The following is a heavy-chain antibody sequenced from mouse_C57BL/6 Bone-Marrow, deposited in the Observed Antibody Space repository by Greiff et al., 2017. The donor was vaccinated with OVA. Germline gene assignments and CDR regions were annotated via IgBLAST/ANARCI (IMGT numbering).Heavy chain of an antibody. V-gene: IGHV1-7*01. Sequence: QVQLQQSGAELAKPGASVKLSCKASGYTFTSYWMHWVKQRPGQGLEWIGYINPSSGYTKYNQKFKDKATLTAYKSSSTAYMQLSSLTYEDSAVYYCARNGLYYWGQGTTLTVSS. J-gene: IGHJ2*01. D-gene: IGHD6-1*01. CDR3: ARNGLYY. CDR2: INPSSGYT. CDR1: GYTFTSYW.